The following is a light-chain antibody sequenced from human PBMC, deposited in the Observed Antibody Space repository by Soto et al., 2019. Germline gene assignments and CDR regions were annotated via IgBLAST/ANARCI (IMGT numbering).Light chain of an antibody. CDR2: AAS. V-gene: IGKV1-9*01. J-gene: IGKJ1*01. CDR3: QQLNSYPQT. CDR1: QGISSY. Sequence: DIQLTQSPSFLSPSIGESVTITCRASQGISSYLAWYQQKPGKAPKLLIYAASTLQSGVPSRFSGSGSGTDFTLTISSLQPEDFATYYCQQLNSYPQTFGQGTKVDIK.